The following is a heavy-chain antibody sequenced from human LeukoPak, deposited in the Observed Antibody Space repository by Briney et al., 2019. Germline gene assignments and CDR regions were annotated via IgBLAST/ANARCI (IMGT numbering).Heavy chain of an antibody. Sequence: GGSLRLSCAASGFTFSSYATHWVRQAPGKGLEWVAVISYDGSNKYYADSVEGRFTISRDNSKNTLYLQMNSLRAEDTAVYYCATTTDSSSWYALYYFDYWGQGTLVTVSS. V-gene: IGHV3-30-3*01. J-gene: IGHJ4*02. CDR3: ATTTDSSSWYALYYFDY. D-gene: IGHD6-13*01. CDR2: ISYDGSNK. CDR1: GFTFSSYA.